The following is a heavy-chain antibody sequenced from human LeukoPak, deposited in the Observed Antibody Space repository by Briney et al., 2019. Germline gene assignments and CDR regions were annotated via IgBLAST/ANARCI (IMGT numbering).Heavy chain of an antibody. V-gene: IGHV3-23*01. CDR1: GFTFNNYA. J-gene: IGHJ4*02. Sequence: GGSLRLSCAASGFTFNNYAMTWVRQAPGKGLERVSGLSGSGGDTYYADSVRGRFTISRDNSKNTLYLQMNSLRADDTAVYYCAKSDDPSNRSDYYRYFDYWGQGTLVTVSS. CDR2: LSGSGGDT. CDR3: AKSDDPSNRSDYYRYFDY. D-gene: IGHD3-3*01.